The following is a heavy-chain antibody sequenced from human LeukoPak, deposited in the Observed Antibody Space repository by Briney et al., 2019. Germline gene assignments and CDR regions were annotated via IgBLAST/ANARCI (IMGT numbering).Heavy chain of an antibody. Sequence: ASVKVSCKASGYTFTSYDINWVRQATGQGLEWMGWINPNSGGTNYAQKFQGRVTMTRDTSISTAYMELSRLRSDDTAVYYCARDSAAASRAYYYYYMDVWGKGTTVTISS. CDR1: GYTFTSYD. CDR2: INPNSGGT. D-gene: IGHD6-13*01. CDR3: ARDSAAASRAYYYYYMDV. V-gene: IGHV1-2*02. J-gene: IGHJ6*03.